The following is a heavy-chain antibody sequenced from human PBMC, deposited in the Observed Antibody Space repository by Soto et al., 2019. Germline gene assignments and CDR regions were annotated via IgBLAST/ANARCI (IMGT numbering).Heavy chain of an antibody. CDR1: GGSMTSHY. CDR2: SYYSGST. D-gene: IGHD3-16*01. V-gene: IGHV4-59*11. Sequence: SETLSLTCNVSGGSMTSHYWGWIRQPAGGGLECVGYSYYSGSTTYNPSPKSRVTISVATSKNQFSLKVRSVTPADTAVYYCARGGGGLGYYFDYWGQGTLVTVSS. J-gene: IGHJ4*02. CDR3: ARGGGGLGYYFDY.